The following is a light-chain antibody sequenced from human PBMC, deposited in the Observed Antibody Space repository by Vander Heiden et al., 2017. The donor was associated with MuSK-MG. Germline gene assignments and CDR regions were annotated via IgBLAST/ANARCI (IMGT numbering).Light chain of an antibody. CDR2: DAS. CDR3: QQYNSYPWT. V-gene: IGKV1-5*01. CDR1: QSISSW. J-gene: IGKJ1*01. Sequence: DLQMTPSPSTLSASVGDRVTITCRASQSISSWLAWYQQKPGKAPKLLIYDASSLESGVPSRFSGSGSGTEFTLTISSLQPDDFATYYCQQYNSYPWTFGQGTKVEIK.